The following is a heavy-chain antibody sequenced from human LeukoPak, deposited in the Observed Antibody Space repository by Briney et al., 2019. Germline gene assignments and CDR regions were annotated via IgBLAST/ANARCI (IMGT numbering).Heavy chain of an antibody. V-gene: IGHV3-11*01. CDR3: AKDSLQLEAAGYFDY. Sequence: GGSLRLSCVASGFTFSDYYMSWIRQAPGKGLEWISYISSSGTTIYYTDSVKGRLTISRDNAKNSLYLQMNSLRAEDTALYYCAKDSLQLEAAGYFDYWGQGTLVTVSS. J-gene: IGHJ4*02. CDR1: GFTFSDYY. D-gene: IGHD6-13*01. CDR2: ISSSGTTI.